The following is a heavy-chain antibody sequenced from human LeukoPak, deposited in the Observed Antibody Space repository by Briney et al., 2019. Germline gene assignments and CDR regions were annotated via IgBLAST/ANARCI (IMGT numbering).Heavy chain of an antibody. D-gene: IGHD3-22*01. Sequence: GSLRLSCAASGFTFSSYSMNWVRQPPGKGLEWIGSIYYSGSTYYNPSLKSRVTISVDTSKNQFSLKLSSVTAADTAVYYCASNVGGYYYDSSGLHWGFWGQGTLVTASS. V-gene: IGHV4-39*01. J-gene: IGHJ4*02. CDR1: GFTFSSYSMN. CDR3: ASNVGGYYYDSSGLHWGF. CDR2: IYYSGST.